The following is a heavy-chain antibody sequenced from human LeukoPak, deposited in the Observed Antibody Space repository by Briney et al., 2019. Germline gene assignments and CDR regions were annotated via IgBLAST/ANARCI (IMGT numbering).Heavy chain of an antibody. D-gene: IGHD5-24*01. CDR2: ISYDGSNK. CDR1: GFTFSGYP. V-gene: IGHV3-30-3*01. CDR3: ARDGLRGNNWFDP. Sequence: GGSLRFSCAASGFTFSGYPIHWVRQAPGKGLEWVAVISYDGSNKYYADSVKGRFTVSRDNSKNTLDLQMNSLRAADTAVYYCARDGLRGNNWFDPWGQGTLVTVSS. J-gene: IGHJ5*02.